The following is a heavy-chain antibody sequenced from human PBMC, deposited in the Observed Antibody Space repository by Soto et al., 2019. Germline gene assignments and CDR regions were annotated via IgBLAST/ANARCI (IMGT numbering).Heavy chain of an antibody. CDR2: IYHSGST. D-gene: IGHD3-16*01. V-gene: IGHV4-4*02. J-gene: IGHJ5*02. CDR1: GGSIRSSHW. CDR3: ARDKATVGGYNLYDP. Sequence: QVQLLESGPGLVKPSETLSLICTVSGGSIRSSHWWSWVRQPPGKGLERTGEIYHSGSTNLDPSLKSRVTLSVDKSKNQFSLKLTSVTAADTAVYYCARDKATVGGYNLYDPWGQGILVTVSS.